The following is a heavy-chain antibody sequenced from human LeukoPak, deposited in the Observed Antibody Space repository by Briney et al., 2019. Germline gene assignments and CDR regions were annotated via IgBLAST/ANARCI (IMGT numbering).Heavy chain of an antibody. Sequence: SETLSLTCTVSGGSISSYYWSWIRQPPGKGLEWIGYIYCSGSTNYNPSLKSRVTISVDTSKNQFSLKLSSVTAADTAVYYCARAEAAGIAAAGTGFDPWGQGTLVTVSS. V-gene: IGHV4-59*01. CDR2: IYCSGST. CDR1: GGSISSYY. CDR3: ARAEAAGIAAAGTGFDP. J-gene: IGHJ5*02. D-gene: IGHD6-13*01.